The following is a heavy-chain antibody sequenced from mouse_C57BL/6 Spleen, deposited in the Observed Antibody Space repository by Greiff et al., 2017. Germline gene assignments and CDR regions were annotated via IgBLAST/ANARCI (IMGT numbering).Heavy chain of an antibody. D-gene: IGHD3-3*01. CDR1: GYSITSGYD. J-gene: IGHJ3*01. V-gene: IGHV3-1*01. CDR3: ASGDQEGFAY. Sequence: VQLQQSGPGMVKPSQSLSLTCTVTGYSITSGYDWHWIRHFPGNKLEWMGYISYSGSTNYNPSLKSRISITHDTSKNHFFLKLNSVTTEDTATYYCASGDQEGFAYWGQGTLVTVSA. CDR2: ISYSGST.